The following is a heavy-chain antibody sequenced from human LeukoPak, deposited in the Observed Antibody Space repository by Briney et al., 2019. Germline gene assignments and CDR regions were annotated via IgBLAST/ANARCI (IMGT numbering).Heavy chain of an antibody. D-gene: IGHD2-2*02. CDR1: GFTFSSYW. CDR3: ATLYTSYNWFDP. V-gene: IGHV3-74*01. Sequence: GGSLRLSCAASGFTFSSYWMHWVRQAPGKGLVWVSRINPDGSTTSYADSVKGRFTISRDSAKNTLYLQMNSLRAEDTAVYYCATLYTSYNWFDPWGQGTLVTVSS. CDR2: INPDGSTT. J-gene: IGHJ5*02.